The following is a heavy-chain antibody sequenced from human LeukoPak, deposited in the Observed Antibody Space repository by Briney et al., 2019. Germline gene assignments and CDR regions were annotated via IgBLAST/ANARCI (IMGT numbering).Heavy chain of an antibody. V-gene: IGHV3-30*02. CDR1: GFTFSTYG. J-gene: IGHJ4*02. D-gene: IGHD2-21*02. CDR3: EAYCGGDCYPRGLDY. Sequence: GGSLRLSCVASGFTFSTYGMHWVRQAPGKGLEWVAFIRHDGSNKYHADSVKGRFTISRDNSKNTLYLQMNNLRAEDTAVYYCEAYCGGDCYPRGLDYWGQGILVTVSS. CDR2: IRHDGSNK.